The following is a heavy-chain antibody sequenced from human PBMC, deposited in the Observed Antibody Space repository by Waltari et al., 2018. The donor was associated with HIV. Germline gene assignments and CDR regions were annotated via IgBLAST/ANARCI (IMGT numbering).Heavy chain of an antibody. D-gene: IGHD6-6*01. J-gene: IGHJ4*02. CDR1: GGTFSVYS. Sequence: QGQLAQSGAEVKNPGSSVRGYCKAAGGTFSVYSIIWVRQAPGQGLEYMGGIIPIFGTPDYAPKFKGRVTISADESTSTVYMELRSLTSKDTAVYYCAREYSSSAGYGFWGQGTLVTVSS. CDR3: AREYSSSAGYGF. CDR2: IIPIFGTP. V-gene: IGHV1-69*01.